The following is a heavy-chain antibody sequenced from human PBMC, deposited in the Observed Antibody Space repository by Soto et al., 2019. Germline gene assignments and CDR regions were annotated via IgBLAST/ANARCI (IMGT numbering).Heavy chain of an antibody. D-gene: IGHD3-10*01. V-gene: IGHV4-30-2*01. J-gene: IGHJ5*01. CDR2: LYYSGST. CDR3: ARVGHYSGSATRFGWFES. CDR1: GASVSSGDYT. Sequence: PSETLSLTCAVFGASVSSGDYTWSWIWQAPGKGLEWIGFLYYSGSTHYNPSLKSRLSISVDTSKNQLSLKMSFVTAADTAVYHCARVGHYSGSATRFGWFESWGQGTLVTVSS.